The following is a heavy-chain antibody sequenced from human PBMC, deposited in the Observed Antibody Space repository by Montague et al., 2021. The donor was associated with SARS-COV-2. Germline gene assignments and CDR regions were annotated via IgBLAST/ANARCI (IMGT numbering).Heavy chain of an antibody. CDR2: INHSGST. CDR1: GGSFSGYY. V-gene: IGHV4-34*01. CDR3: ARVFPRWLQFDPYFDY. D-gene: IGHD5-24*01. J-gene: IGHJ4*02. Sequence: SETLSLTCAVYGGSFSGYYWSWIRQPSGKGLEWIGEINHSGSTNYNPSLKSRVTISVDTSKNQFSLKLSSVTAADTAVYYCARVFPRWLQFDPYFDYWGQGTLVTVSS.